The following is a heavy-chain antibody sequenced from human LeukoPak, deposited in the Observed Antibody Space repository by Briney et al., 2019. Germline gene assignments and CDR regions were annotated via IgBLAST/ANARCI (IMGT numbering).Heavy chain of an antibody. CDR3: AKGVVPAAIFYYYYYMDV. CDR2: INPNSGGT. Sequence: ASVKVSCKASGYTFTGYYMHWVRQAPGQGLEWMGWINPNSGGTNYAQKFQGRVTMTRDTSISTAYMELSRLRSDDTAVYYCAKGVVPAAIFYYYYYMDVWGKGTTVTVSS. CDR1: GYTFTGYY. D-gene: IGHD2-2*02. J-gene: IGHJ6*03. V-gene: IGHV1-2*02.